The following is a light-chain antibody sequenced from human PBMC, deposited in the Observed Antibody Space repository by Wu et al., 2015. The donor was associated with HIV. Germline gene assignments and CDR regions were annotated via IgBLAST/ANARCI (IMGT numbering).Light chain of an antibody. CDR3: QKYNSAPQT. Sequence: DIQMTQSPSSLSASVGDRVTITCRASQDISNYLVWYQQKPGKVPKLLIYAASTLQSGVPSRFSGSGSGTDFTLTISSLQPEDVATYYCQKYNSAPQTFGQGTKVEVK. CDR2: AAS. J-gene: IGKJ1*01. V-gene: IGKV1-27*01. CDR1: QDISNY.